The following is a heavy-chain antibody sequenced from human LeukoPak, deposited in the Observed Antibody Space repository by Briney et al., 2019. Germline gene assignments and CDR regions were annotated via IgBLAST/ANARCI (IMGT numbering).Heavy chain of an antibody. CDR1: GFTFSSYG. D-gene: IGHD2-15*01. CDR3: ARDEDCSGGSCDYGMDV. V-gene: IGHV3-33*01. Sequence: GGSLRLSCAASGFTFSSYGMHWVRQAPGKGLEWVAVIWYDGSNKYYADSVKGRFTISRDNSKNTLYLQMNSLRAEDTAMYYCARDEDCSGGSCDYGMDVWGQGTTVTVSS. J-gene: IGHJ6*02. CDR2: IWYDGSNK.